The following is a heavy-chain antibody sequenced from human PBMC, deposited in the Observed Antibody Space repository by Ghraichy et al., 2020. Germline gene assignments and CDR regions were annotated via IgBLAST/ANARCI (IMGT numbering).Heavy chain of an antibody. CDR3: APPGAGTGYYYYGMDV. CDR1: GGSFSGYY. D-gene: IGHD6-19*01. V-gene: IGHV4-34*01. Sequence: SETLSLTCAVYGGSFSGYYWSWIRQHPGKGLEWIGEINHRGSTNYNPSLKSRVTISVDTSKNQFSLKLSSVTAADTAVYYCAPPGAGTGYYYYGMDVWGQGTTVTVSS. CDR2: INHRGST. J-gene: IGHJ6*02.